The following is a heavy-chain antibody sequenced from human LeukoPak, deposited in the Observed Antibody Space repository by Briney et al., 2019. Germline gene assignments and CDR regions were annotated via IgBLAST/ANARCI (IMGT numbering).Heavy chain of an antibody. CDR1: GGSLNSFSHY. CDR2: IFSSGST. D-gene: IGHD2-21*01. CDR3: ARGLAHGGIANWFDP. V-gene: IGHV4-39*06. Sequence: SETLSLICSVPGGSLNSFSHYWAWIRQPPGKGLDWIGCIFSSGSTYYNPSLQSRVTFSLDKSNNHFALKLTTLTAADTAVYYCARGLAHGGIANWFDPWGQGTMVTVSS. J-gene: IGHJ5*02.